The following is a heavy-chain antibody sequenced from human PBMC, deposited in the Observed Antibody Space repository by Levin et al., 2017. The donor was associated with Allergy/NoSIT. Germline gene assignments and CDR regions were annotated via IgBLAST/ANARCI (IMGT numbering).Heavy chain of an antibody. CDR2: IYYSGST. CDR1: GGSISSGDYY. D-gene: IGHD3-22*01. CDR3: ARGTGSGYYLDAFDI. V-gene: IGHV4-30-4*01. J-gene: IGHJ3*02. Sequence: SETLSLTCTVSGGSISSGDYYWSWIRQPPGKGLEWIGYIYYSGSTYYNPSLKSRVTISVDTSKNQFSLKLSSVTAADTAVYYCARGTGSGYYLDAFDIWGQGTMVTVSS.